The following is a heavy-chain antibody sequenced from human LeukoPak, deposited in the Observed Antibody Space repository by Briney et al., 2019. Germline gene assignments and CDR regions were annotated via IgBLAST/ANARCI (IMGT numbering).Heavy chain of an antibody. CDR1: GFTFNNYE. CDR3: ARAQYYYGSGSYYDY. J-gene: IGHJ4*02. D-gene: IGHD3-10*01. CDR2: IDSRGSTI. V-gene: IGHV3-48*03. Sequence: GGSLRLSCAASGFTFNNYEMNWVRQAPGKVLEWVSYIDSRGSTIYYADSVEGRFTISRDNAKNSLYLQMNSLRAEDTAVYYCARAQYYYGSGSYYDYWGQGTLVTVSS.